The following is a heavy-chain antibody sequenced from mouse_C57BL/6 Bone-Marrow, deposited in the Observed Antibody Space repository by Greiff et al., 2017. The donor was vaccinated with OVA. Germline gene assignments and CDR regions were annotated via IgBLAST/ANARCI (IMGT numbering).Heavy chain of an antibody. CDR3: ARRYYGSSLHWYFDV. J-gene: IGHJ1*03. D-gene: IGHD1-1*01. CDR1: GFTFSDYG. Sequence: EVQLVESGGGLVKPGGSLKLSCAASGFTFSDYGMHWVRQAPEKGLEWVAYISSGSSTIYYADTVKGRFTISRDNAKNTLFLQMTSLRSEDTAMYYCARRYYGSSLHWYFDVWGTGTTVTVSS. CDR2: ISSGSSTI. V-gene: IGHV5-17*01.